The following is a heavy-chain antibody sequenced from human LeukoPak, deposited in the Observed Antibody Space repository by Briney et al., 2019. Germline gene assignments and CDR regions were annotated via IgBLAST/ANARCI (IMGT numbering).Heavy chain of an antibody. J-gene: IGHJ4*02. D-gene: IGHD1-7*01. V-gene: IGHV3-7*01. CDR2: IKQDGGQK. CDR1: GFTFSNYW. Sequence: GGSLRLSCEASGFTFSNYWMSWVRQAPGKGLEWVVNIKQDGGQKFFVDSVKGRFTISRDNAKNSLYLEMDSLRAEDTAVYYCARDGDYNWNYKSGFDYWGQGTLVTVSS. CDR3: ARDGDYNWNYKSGFDY.